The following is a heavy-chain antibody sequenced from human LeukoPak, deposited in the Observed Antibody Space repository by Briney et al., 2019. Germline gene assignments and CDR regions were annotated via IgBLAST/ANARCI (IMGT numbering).Heavy chain of an antibody. CDR1: GFTFNKHG. V-gene: IGHV3-30*02. J-gene: IGHJ6*03. CDR3: AKDLMATTYYHYYYMDV. D-gene: IGHD5-12*01. Sequence: PGRSLRLSCAASGFTFNKHGMHWVRQAPGKGLEWFSFIRNDGNDKYYADSVKGRFTISRDNSKNTLYLQMNSLRAEDTAVYYCAKDLMATTYYHYYYMDVWGKGTTVTISS. CDR2: IRNDGNDK.